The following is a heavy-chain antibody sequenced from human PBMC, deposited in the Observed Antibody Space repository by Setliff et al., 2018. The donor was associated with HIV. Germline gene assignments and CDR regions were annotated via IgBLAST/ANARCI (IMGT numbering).Heavy chain of an antibody. J-gene: IGHJ5*02. CDR1: GYDFRRHG. Sequence: ASVKVSCKTSGYDFRRHGTAWVRQVPGHGLEWMGWISPQNGKTKYAQRFQGRVSMTTDTSTNTAYMELKSLRSDDTAVYYCARGIQGFDPWGQGTLVTVSS. CDR2: ISPQNGKT. V-gene: IGHV1-18*01. CDR3: ARGIQGFDP.